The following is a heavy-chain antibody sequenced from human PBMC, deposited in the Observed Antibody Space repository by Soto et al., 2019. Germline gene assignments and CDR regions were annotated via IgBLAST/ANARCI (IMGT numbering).Heavy chain of an antibody. Sequence: VQLVESGGGVVQTGRSLRLSCAASGFTFSSYGMHWVRQAPGKGLEWVAVISYDGSNKYYADSVKGRFTISRDNSKNSLYLQMNSLRAEDMAVYYCAIDFEWGPWRDFWSGSTFDYWGEGTLVTVSA. CDR2: ISYDGSNK. V-gene: IGHV3-30*03. D-gene: IGHD3-3*01. J-gene: IGHJ4*02. CDR1: GFTFSSYG. CDR3: AIDFEWGPWRDFWSGSTFDY.